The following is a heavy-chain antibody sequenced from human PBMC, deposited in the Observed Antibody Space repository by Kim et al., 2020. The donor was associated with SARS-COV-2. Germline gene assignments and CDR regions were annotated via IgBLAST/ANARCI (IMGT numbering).Heavy chain of an antibody. D-gene: IGHD2-21*01. J-gene: IGHJ4*01. CDR3: AGALWDGNGYPLFAS. CDR2: ISHTSTPL. CDR1: GFGFSESY. V-gene: IGHV3-11*04. Sequence: GGSLRLSCEASGFGFSESYINWIRQTPAKGLEWLSYISHTSTPLYYADSVKGRFTISRDNAKNSVSLQMNSLSAADTAVYSCAGALWDGNGYPLFASWG.